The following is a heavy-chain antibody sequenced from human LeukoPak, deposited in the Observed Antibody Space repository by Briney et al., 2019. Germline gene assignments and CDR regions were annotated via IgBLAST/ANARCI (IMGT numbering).Heavy chain of an antibody. D-gene: IGHD3-22*01. CDR2: INHSGST. CDR3: ARSPSITMIEYYFDY. CDR1: GGSISSGGYY. V-gene: IGHV4-39*07. Sequence: SETLSLTCTVSGGSISSGGYYWSWIRQPPGKGLEWIGEINHSGSTNYNPSLKSRVTISVDTSKNQFSLKLSSVTAADTAVYYCARSPSITMIEYYFDYWGQGTLVTVSS. J-gene: IGHJ4*02.